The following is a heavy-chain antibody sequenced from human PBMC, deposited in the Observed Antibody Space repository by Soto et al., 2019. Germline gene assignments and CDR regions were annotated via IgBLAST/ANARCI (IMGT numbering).Heavy chain of an antibody. V-gene: IGHV4-4*07. D-gene: IGHD3-9*01. CDR3: ARDLIQGLVISGRGNYAWNWFDP. J-gene: IGHJ5*02. CDR2: IYTSGST. Sequence: PSETLSLTCTVSGGSISSYYWSWIRQPAGKGLEWIGRIYTSGSTNYNPSLKSRVTMSVDTSKNQSSLKLSSVTAADTAVYYCARDLIQGLVISGRGNYAWNWFDPWGQGTLVTVSS. CDR1: GGSISSYY.